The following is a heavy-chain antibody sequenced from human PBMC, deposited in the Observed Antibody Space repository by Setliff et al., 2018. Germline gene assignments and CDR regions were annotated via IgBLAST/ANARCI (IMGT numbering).Heavy chain of an antibody. CDR2: IYHSGST. V-gene: IGHV4-38-2*01. CDR3: ARSRYYYDSSGYPFDY. D-gene: IGHD3-22*01. J-gene: IGHJ4*02. CDR1: GYSISSGYY. Sequence: ASETLSLTCAVSGYSISSGYYWGWIRQPPGKGLEWIGSIYHSGSTYYNPSLKSRVTISVDTSKNQFSLKLSSVTAADTAVYYCARSRYYYDSSGYPFDYWGQGTLVTVSS.